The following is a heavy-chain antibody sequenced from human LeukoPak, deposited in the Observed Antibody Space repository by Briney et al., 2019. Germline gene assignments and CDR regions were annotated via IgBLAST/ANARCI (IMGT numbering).Heavy chain of an antibody. CDR3: AKDVWGYSYGSGYYGMDV. V-gene: IGHV3-33*06. D-gene: IGHD5-18*01. CDR2: IWYDGSNK. Sequence: GGSLRLSCAASGFTFSSYGMHWVRQAPGKGLEWVAVIWYDGSNKYYADSVKGRFTISRDNSKNTLYLQMNSLRAEDTAVYYCAKDVWGYSYGSGYYGMDVWGQGTTVTVSS. J-gene: IGHJ6*02. CDR1: GFTFSSYG.